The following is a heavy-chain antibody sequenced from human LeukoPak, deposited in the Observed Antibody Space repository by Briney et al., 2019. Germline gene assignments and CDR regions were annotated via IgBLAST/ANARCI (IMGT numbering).Heavy chain of an antibody. CDR1: GYTLTELS. CDR3: AIRYGDYVGNWFDP. D-gene: IGHD4-17*01. J-gene: IGHJ5*02. V-gene: IGHV1-24*01. CDR2: FDPEDGEA. Sequence: GASVKVSCKVSGYTLTELSTHWVRQAPGKGLEWMGGFDPEDGEAIYAQKFQGRVTMTEDTSTDTAYMELSSLRSEDTAVYYCAIRYGDYVGNWFDPWGQGTLVTVSS.